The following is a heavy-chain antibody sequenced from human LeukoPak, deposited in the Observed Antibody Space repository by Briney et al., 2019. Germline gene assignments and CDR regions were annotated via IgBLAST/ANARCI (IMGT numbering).Heavy chain of an antibody. CDR2: IWYDGSNK. CDR3: ARGVGRASYYVMDV. Sequence: GESLQLSCTASGFTFSSYGMHWVRQAPGKGLEWVAIIWYDGSNKYYADSVKGRFTISRDKSKNTLYPQMNSLRAEDTGVYYCARGVGRASYYVMDVSGDGNTVTVSS. V-gene: IGHV3-33*01. J-gene: IGHJ6*01. D-gene: IGHD2-15*01. CDR1: GFTFSSYG.